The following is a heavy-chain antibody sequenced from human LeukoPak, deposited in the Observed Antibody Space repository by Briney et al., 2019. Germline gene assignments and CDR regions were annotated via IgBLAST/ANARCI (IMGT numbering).Heavy chain of an antibody. CDR1: GFTFSSYS. J-gene: IGHJ6*02. D-gene: IGHD6-13*01. Sequence: GGSLRLSCAASGFTFSSYSMNWVRQAPGKGLEWVPSISSSSSYIYYADSVKGRFTISRDNAKNSLYLQMNSLRAEDTAVYYCARDSFSSSWLTNYYYYGMDVWGQGTTVTVSS. CDR3: ARDSFSSSWLTNYYYYGMDV. CDR2: ISSSSSYI. V-gene: IGHV3-21*01.